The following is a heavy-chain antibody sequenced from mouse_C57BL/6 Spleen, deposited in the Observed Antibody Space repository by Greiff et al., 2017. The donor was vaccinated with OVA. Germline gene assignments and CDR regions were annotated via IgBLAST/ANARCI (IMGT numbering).Heavy chain of an antibody. CDR2: ISDGGSYT. CDR1: GFTFSSYA. V-gene: IGHV5-4*01. Sequence: EVKLVESGGGLVKPGGSLKLSCAASGFTFSSYAMSWVRQTPEKRLEWVATISDGGSYTYYPDNVKGRFTITRDNAKNNLYLQMSHLKSEDTAMYYGARDRYGNYVGFDVWGTGTTVTVSS. D-gene: IGHD2-1*01. J-gene: IGHJ1*03. CDR3: ARDRYGNYVGFDV.